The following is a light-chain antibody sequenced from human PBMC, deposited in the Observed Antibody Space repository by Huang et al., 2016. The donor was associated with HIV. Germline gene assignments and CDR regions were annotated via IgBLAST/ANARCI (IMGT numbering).Light chain of an antibody. CDR1: QAVLKNSNKKNY. J-gene: IGKJ2*01. V-gene: IGKV4-1*01. CDR3: QQYYSPPYT. Sequence: DIEMTQSPDSLTVSLGARAIINCKSSQAVLKNSNKKNYLAWYQQRPGQPPKVLIYWASSRESGVPDRFNLTISSLQPEDLAVYYCQQYYSPPYTFGQGTRLEI. CDR2: WAS.